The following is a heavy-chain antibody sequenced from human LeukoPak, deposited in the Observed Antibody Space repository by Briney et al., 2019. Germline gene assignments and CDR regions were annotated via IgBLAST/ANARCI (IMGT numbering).Heavy chain of an antibody. Sequence: ASVKVSCKASGYTFTSYYMHWVRQAPGQGLEWMGIINPSGGSTSYAQKFQGRVTMTRDTSTSTVYMELSSLRSEDTAVYYCARIAVAGTGSGLYFDYWGQGTLVTVSS. J-gene: IGHJ4*02. CDR3: ARIAVAGTGSGLYFDY. V-gene: IGHV1-46*01. CDR2: INPSGGST. CDR1: GYTFTSYY. D-gene: IGHD6-19*01.